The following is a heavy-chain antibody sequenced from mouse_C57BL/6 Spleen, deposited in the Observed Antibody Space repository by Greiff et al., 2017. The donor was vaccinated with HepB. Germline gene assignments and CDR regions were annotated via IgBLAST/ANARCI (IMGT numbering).Heavy chain of an antibody. D-gene: IGHD2-4*01. CDR3: ARDYDCDEGYYYAMDY. CDR1: GYTFTSYT. V-gene: IGHV1-4*01. J-gene: IGHJ4*01. Sequence: QVHVKQSGAELARPGASVKMSCKASGYTFTSYTMHWVKQRPGQGLEWIGYINPSSGYTKYNQKFKDKATLTADKSSSTAYMQLSSLTSEDSAVYYCARDYDCDEGYYYAMDYWGQGTSVTVSS. CDR2: INPSSGYT.